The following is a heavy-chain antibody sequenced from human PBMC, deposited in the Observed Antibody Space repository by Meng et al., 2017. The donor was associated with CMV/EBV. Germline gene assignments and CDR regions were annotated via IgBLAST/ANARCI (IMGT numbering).Heavy chain of an antibody. CDR3: ARFRGVISPFDY. D-gene: IGHD3-10*01. CDR1: GFTFSDYY. V-gene: IGHV3-11*01. Sequence: GESLKISCAASGFTFSDYYMSWLRQAPGKGLEWVSYISSSGSTIYYADSVKGRFTISRDNAKNSLYLQMNSLRAEDTAVYYCARFRGVISPFDYWGQGTLVTVSS. J-gene: IGHJ4*02. CDR2: ISSSGSTI.